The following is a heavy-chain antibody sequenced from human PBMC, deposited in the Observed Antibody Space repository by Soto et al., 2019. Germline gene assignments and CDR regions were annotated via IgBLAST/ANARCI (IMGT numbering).Heavy chain of an antibody. J-gene: IGHJ5*02. CDR3: SKGGSGALISAAGRTNWLDL. Sequence: GGSLRLSCAASRFIFDDYAMYWVRQAPGQGLDWVSGISWSSGNTTYADSVKGRFTISRDNAKNSLYLHMNSLRPEDTALYYFSKGGSGALISAAGRTNWLDLWGQGTLVTVSS. V-gene: IGHV3-9*01. D-gene: IGHD6-13*01. CDR2: ISWSSGNT. CDR1: RFIFDDYA.